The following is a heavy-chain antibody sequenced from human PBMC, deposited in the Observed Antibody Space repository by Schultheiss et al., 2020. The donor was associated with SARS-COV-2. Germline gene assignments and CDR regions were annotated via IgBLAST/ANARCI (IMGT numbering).Heavy chain of an antibody. D-gene: IGHD6-19*01. CDR2: ISSSSSYI. V-gene: IGHV3-21*01. CDR1: GFTFSSYA. Sequence: GGSLRLSCAASGFTFSSYAMHWVRQAPGKGLEWVSSISSSSSYIYYADSVKGRFTISRDNSKNTLYLQMNSLRAEDTAVYYCAKASDVGSGWTFDYWGQGTLVTVSS. CDR3: AKASDVGSGWTFDY. J-gene: IGHJ4*02.